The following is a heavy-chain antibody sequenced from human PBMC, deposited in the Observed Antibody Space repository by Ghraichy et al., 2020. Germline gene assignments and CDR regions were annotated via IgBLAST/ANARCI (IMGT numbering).Heavy chain of an antibody. Sequence: SETLSLTCTVSGGSISSYYWSWIRQPAGKGLEWIGRIYTSGSTNYNPSLKSRVTMSVDTSKNQFSLKLSSVTAADTAVYYCAREGYYYDSSGYYQDDYWGQGTLVTVSS. CDR3: AREGYYYDSSGYYQDDY. V-gene: IGHV4-4*07. CDR2: IYTSGST. J-gene: IGHJ4*02. D-gene: IGHD3-22*01. CDR1: GGSISSYY.